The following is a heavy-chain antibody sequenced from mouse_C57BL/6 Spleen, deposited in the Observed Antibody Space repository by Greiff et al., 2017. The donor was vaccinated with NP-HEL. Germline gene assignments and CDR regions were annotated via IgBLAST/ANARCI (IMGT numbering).Heavy chain of an antibody. CDR1: GYTFTSYW. J-gene: IGHJ4*01. CDR2: IDPSDSYT. Sequence: QVQLQQPGAELVKPGASVKLSCKASGYTFTSYWMQWVKQRPGQGLEWIGEIDPSDSYTNYNQKFKGKATLTVDTSSSTAYLQLSSLTSEDSAVYYCARRYSSYGGGSMDYWGQGTSVTVSS. CDR3: ARRYSSYGGGSMDY. V-gene: IGHV1-50*01. D-gene: IGHD1-1*01.